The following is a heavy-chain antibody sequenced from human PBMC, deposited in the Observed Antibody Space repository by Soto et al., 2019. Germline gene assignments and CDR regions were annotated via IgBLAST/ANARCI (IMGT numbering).Heavy chain of an antibody. CDR3: AKDARAATGREWLDP. Sequence: XVCLRLSCAASGFSFSSYAMSWVRQAPGKGLEWVSAISGSGGSTYYADSVKGRFTISRDNSKNTLYLQMNSLRAEDTAVYYCAKDARAATGREWLDPWGQGTLVTVS. J-gene: IGHJ5*02. CDR2: ISGSGGST. CDR1: GFSFSSYA. D-gene: IGHD2-15*01. V-gene: IGHV3-23*01.